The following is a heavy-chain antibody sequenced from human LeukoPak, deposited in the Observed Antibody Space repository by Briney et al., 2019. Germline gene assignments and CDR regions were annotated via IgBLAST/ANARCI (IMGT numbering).Heavy chain of an antibody. CDR1: GYSISSDYY. Sequence: SETLSLTCTVSGYSISSDYYWGWIRQPPGKGLEWIGSVHHGGRTYYNPSLKSRVTISVDTSKNQFSLKLNSVTAADTAVYYCARDHLANLASRLFDPWGQGSLVTVSS. V-gene: IGHV4-38-2*02. CDR3: ARDHLANLASRLFDP. J-gene: IGHJ5*02. CDR2: VHHGGRT. D-gene: IGHD3-3*01.